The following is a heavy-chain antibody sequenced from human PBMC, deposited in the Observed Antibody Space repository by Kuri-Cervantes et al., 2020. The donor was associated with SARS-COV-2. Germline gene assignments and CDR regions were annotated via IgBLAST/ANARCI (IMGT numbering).Heavy chain of an antibody. CDR2: ISSSSTI. Sequence: GGSLRLSCAASGFIFSRYSMNWVRQAPGKGLEWVSYISSSSTIYYIDSVKGRFTISRDNAKNSLYLQMNSLRAEDTAVYYCVRVGAYSGYDFDSWGQGTLVTVSS. V-gene: IGHV3-48*01. CDR3: VRVGAYSGYDFDS. J-gene: IGHJ4*02. CDR1: GFIFSRYS. D-gene: IGHD5-12*01.